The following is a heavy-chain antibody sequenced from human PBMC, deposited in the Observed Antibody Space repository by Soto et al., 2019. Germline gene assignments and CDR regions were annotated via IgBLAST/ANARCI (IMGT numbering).Heavy chain of an antibody. Sequence: PSVKVSCKASGGTFSSYAISWVRQAPGQGLEWMGGIIPILGTANYAQKFQGRVTITADESTSTAYMELSSLRSEDTAVYYCARAEDIVATTHSTYYYYYGMDVWGQGTTVTVSS. V-gene: IGHV1-69*13. D-gene: IGHD5-12*01. J-gene: IGHJ6*02. CDR3: ARAEDIVATTHSTYYYYYGMDV. CDR1: GGTFSSYA. CDR2: IIPILGTA.